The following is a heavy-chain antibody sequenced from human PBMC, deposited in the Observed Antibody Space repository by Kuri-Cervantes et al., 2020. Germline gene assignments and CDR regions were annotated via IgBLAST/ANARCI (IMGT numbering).Heavy chain of an antibody. J-gene: IGHJ5*02. CDR2: INAGNGNT. CDR3: AGAWRIAAAGYNWFDP. Sequence: ASVNVSCKASGYTFTSYAMHWVRQAPGQRLEWMGWINAGNGNTKYSQKFQGRVTITRDTSASTAYMELSSLRSEDTAVYYCAGAWRIAAAGYNWFDPWGQGTLVTVSS. V-gene: IGHV1-3*01. CDR1: GYTFTSYA. D-gene: IGHD6-13*01.